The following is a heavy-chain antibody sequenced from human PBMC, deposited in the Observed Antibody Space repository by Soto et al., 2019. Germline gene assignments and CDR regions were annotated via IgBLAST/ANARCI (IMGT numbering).Heavy chain of an antibody. J-gene: IGHJ3*01. CDR2: IHHSGSI. CDR3: AREDDGGDSLDV. CDR1: GDSISSDCYH. V-gene: IGHV4-30-4*08. Sequence: SETLSLTCTVSGDSISSDCYHWTWIRQSPGKGLEWIGYIHHSGSILYNPSLKSRVTISVDTSKNQFSLHLTSVTAADTAVYFCAREDDGGDSLDVWGQGTMVTVSS. D-gene: IGHD2-21*02.